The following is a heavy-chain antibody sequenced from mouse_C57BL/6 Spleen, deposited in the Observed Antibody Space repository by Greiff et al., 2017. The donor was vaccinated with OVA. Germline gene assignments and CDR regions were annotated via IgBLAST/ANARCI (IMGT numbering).Heavy chain of an antibody. CDR2: ISSGSSTI. Sequence: EVKVEESGGGLVKPGGSLKLSCAASGFTFSDYGMHWVRQAPEKGLEWVAYISSGSSTIYSADTVKGRFTIARDNAKNTLFLQMTSLRSEDTAMYYCARRATVVEDAMDYWGQGTSVTVSS. CDR3: ARRATVVEDAMDY. V-gene: IGHV5-17*01. J-gene: IGHJ4*01. CDR1: GFTFSDYG. D-gene: IGHD1-1*01.